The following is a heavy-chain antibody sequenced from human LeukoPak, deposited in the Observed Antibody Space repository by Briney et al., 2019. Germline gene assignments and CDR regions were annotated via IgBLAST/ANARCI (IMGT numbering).Heavy chain of an antibody. CDR1: GGSFSGYY. V-gene: IGHV4-34*01. D-gene: IGHD6-13*01. CDR3: ARGRTLYSSSWYEYFQH. J-gene: IGHJ1*01. CDR2: INHSGST. Sequence: SETLSLTCAVYGGSFSGYYWSWIRQPPGKGLEWIGEINHSGSTNYNPSLKSRVTISVDTSKNQFSLKLSPVTAADTAVYYCARGRTLYSSSWYEYFQHWGQGTLVTVSS.